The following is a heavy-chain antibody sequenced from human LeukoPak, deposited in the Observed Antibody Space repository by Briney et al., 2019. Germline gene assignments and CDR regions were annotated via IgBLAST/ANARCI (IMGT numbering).Heavy chain of an antibody. J-gene: IGHJ4*02. CDR3: AGRWGTVVRGVIDY. V-gene: IGHV4-38-2*02. CDR2: IYYSGST. D-gene: IGHD3-10*01. CDR1: GDSITGYY. Sequence: SETLSLTCSVSGDSITGYYWGWIRQPPGKGLEWIGIIYYSGSTYSNPSLRSRVTISVDTSKNQFSLKLSSVTAADTAVYYCAGRWGTVVRGVIDYWGQGTLVTVSS.